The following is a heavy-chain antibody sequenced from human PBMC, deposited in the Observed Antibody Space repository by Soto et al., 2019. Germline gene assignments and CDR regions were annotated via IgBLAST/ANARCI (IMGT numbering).Heavy chain of an antibody. V-gene: IGHV1-69*01. D-gene: IGHD3-16*01. Sequence: QGHLVQSGAELKKPGASVKVSCNASGGTFSSYAISWVRQSPGQGLEWMGGIIPIFGTAHYAQKFQGRVTITRDESTSTAYMDLSSLRAEDTAVYYCAREKERWEELKPRYHCDYCGQGTLVTFSS. CDR3: AREKERWEELKPRYHCDY. CDR2: IIPIFGTA. J-gene: IGHJ4*02. CDR1: GGTFSSYA.